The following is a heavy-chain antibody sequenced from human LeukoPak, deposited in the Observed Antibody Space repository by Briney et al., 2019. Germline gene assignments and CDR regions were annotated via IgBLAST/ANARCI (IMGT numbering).Heavy chain of an antibody. D-gene: IGHD6-13*01. V-gene: IGHV3-48*03. CDR1: GFTFSSYE. CDR2: ISSGAATI. J-gene: IGHJ4*02. CDR3: ARVGVLSSSWLLY. Sequence: PGGSLRLSCAASGFTFSSYEMNWVRQAPGKGLEWVSSISSGAATIYYADSVKGRFTISRDNAKNSLYLRMNSLRAEDTAVYYCARVGVLSSSWLLYWGQGTLVTVSS.